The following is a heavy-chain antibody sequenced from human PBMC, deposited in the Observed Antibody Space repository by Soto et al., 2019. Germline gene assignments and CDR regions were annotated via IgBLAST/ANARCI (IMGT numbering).Heavy chain of an antibody. V-gene: IGHV3-23*01. Sequence: GGSLRLSCAASGFTFSSYAMSWVRQAPGKGLEWVSAISGSGGSTYYADSVKGRFTISRDNSKNTLYLQMNSLRAEDTAVYYCAKPSSFAYSWSEAPYYYDTAASYSFHYRGQATLVTVSS. J-gene: IGHJ4*01. D-gene: IGHD3-22*01. CDR2: ISGSGGST. CDR3: AKPSSFAYSWSEAPYYYDTAASYSFHY. CDR1: GFTFSSYA.